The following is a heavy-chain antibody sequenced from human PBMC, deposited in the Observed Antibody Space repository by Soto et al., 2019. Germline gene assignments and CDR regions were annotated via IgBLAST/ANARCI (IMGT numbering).Heavy chain of an antibody. CDR1: GFTFSSYG. D-gene: IGHD3-10*01. CDR2: ISGGGGST. J-gene: IGHJ4*02. V-gene: IGHV3-23*01. Sequence: EVQLLESGGGLVQPGGSLRLSCAASGFTFSSYGMSWVRQAPGKVLEWVSSISGGGGSTYYADSAKGRITISRDNSKNTMYLPVSSMGAEDTAVYYCANRNDYGSGSYFPFDHWGQGTLVTVSS. CDR3: ANRNDYGSGSYFPFDH.